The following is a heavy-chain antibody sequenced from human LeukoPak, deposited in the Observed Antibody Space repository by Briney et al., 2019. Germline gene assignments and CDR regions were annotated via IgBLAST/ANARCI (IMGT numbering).Heavy chain of an antibody. CDR3: AKDRSDILTGSLSGMDV. J-gene: IGHJ6*02. CDR1: GFTFSSYA. D-gene: IGHD3-9*01. CDR2: ISGRGGST. Sequence: GGSLRLSCAASGFTFSSYAMSWVRQAPGKGLEWVSAISGRGGSTYYADSVKGRFTISRDNSKNTLYLQMNSLRAEDTAVYYCAKDRSDILTGSLSGMDVWGQGTTVTVSS. V-gene: IGHV3-23*01.